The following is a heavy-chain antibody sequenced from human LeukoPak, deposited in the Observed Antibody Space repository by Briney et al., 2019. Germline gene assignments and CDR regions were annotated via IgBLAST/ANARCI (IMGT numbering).Heavy chain of an antibody. CDR3: AKDRGYCSGGSCYWGFYFDY. CDR1: GFTFDDYA. D-gene: IGHD2-15*01. CDR2: INWNGGST. V-gene: IGHV3-20*04. J-gene: IGHJ4*02. Sequence: GGSLRLSCAASGFTFDDYAMSWVRQAPGKGLEWVSGINWNGGSTGYADSVKGRFTISRDNAKNTLYLQMSSLRAEDTAVYYCAKDRGYCSGGSCYWGFYFDYWGQGTLVTVSS.